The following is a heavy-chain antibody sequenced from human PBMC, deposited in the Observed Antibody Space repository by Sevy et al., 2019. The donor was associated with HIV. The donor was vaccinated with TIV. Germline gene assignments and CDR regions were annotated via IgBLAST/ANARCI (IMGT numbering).Heavy chain of an antibody. CDR1: GYSFASYW. D-gene: IGHD6-13*01. J-gene: IGHJ3*02. Sequence: GESLKISCKGSGYSFASYWIGWVRQMPGKGLEWMGIIYPGDSDTRYSQSFQGQVTISADKSISTAYLQWSSLKASDTAMYYCAGTRIAAAPGAFDIWGQGTMVTVSS. CDR3: AGTRIAAAPGAFDI. V-gene: IGHV5-51*01. CDR2: IYPGDSDT.